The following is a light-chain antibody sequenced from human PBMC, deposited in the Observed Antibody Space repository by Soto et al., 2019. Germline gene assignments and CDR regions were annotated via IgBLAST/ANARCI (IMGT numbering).Light chain of an antibody. CDR2: AAS. V-gene: IGKV1-9*01. CDR1: QGISSY. J-gene: IGKJ3*01. Sequence: DIQLTQSPSFLSASVGDRVTITCRASQGISSYLAWYQQEPAKAPKLLIYAASTLHSGVPSRFSGSGSGTEFTLTISSLQPEDLATYYCQQFHSYPLTFGPGTKVDIK. CDR3: QQFHSYPLT.